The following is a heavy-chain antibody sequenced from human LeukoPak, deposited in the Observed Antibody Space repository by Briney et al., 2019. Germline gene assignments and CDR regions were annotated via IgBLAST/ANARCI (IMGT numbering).Heavy chain of an antibody. V-gene: IGHV4-59*01. CDR1: GGSISTYY. Sequence: PSETLSLTCAVSGGSISTYYWSWIWQPPGKGLEWIGYIHYSGSSNYNPPLKSRVTISLDTSKNQFSLKLSSVTAADTAVYYCARGAAATYWGQGTLVTVSS. CDR3: ARGAAATY. D-gene: IGHD6-13*01. CDR2: IHYSGSS. J-gene: IGHJ4*02.